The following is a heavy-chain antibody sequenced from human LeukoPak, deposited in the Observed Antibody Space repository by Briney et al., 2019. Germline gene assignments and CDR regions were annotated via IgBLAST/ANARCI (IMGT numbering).Heavy chain of an antibody. CDR3: ARLYSGASIGVHYFDY. D-gene: IGHD6-6*01. Sequence: SETLSLTCTVSGGSLSRGVYYWSWIRQPAGKGLEWIGRVYPSGTTNYDPSLKSRVTISVDTSKNQFSLKLSSVTAADTAIYYCARLYSGASIGVHYFDYWGQGTLVTVSS. V-gene: IGHV4-61*02. J-gene: IGHJ4*02. CDR1: GGSLSRGVYY. CDR2: VYPSGTT.